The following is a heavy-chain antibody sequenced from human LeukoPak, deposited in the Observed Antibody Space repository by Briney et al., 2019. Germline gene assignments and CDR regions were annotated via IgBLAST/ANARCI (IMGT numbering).Heavy chain of an antibody. D-gene: IGHD3-22*01. Sequence: SQTLSLTCTVSGGSISSGSYYWSWIRQPAGKGLEWIGRIYTSGSTNYNPSLKSRVTISVDTSKNQFSLKLSSVTAADTAVYYCARGPLGGVVVRYWGQGTLATVSS. V-gene: IGHV4-61*02. CDR1: GGSISSGSYY. CDR2: IYTSGST. J-gene: IGHJ4*02. CDR3: ARGPLGGVVVRY.